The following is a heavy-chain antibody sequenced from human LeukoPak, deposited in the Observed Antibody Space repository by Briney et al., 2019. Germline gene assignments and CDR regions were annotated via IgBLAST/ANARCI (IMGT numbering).Heavy chain of an antibody. D-gene: IGHD3-10*01. CDR3: ARAQYGSGSLASPWFDP. J-gene: IGHJ5*02. V-gene: IGHV4-59*01. CDR1: GGSISSYY. CDR2: IYYSGST. Sequence: PSETLSLTCTVSGGSISSYYWSWIRQPPGKGLEWVGYIYYSGSTNYTPSLMSRVTISLATSKNQFSLKLSSVTAADTAVYYCARAQYGSGSLASPWFDPWGQGTLVTVSS.